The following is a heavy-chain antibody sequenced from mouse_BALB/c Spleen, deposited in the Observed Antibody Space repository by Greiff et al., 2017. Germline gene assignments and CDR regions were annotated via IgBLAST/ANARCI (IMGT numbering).Heavy chain of an antibody. J-gene: IGHJ1*01. CDR2: IRLKSNNYAT. CDR1: GFTFSNYW. CDR3: TRYYYGSSYWYFDV. D-gene: IGHD1-1*01. V-gene: IGHV6-6*02. Sequence: EVQLVESGGGLVQPGGSMKLSCVASGFTFSNYWMNWVRQSPEKGLEWVAEIRLKSNNYATHYAESVKGRFTISRDDSKSSVYLQMNNLRAEDTGIYYCTRYYYGSSYWYFDVWGAGTTVTVSS.